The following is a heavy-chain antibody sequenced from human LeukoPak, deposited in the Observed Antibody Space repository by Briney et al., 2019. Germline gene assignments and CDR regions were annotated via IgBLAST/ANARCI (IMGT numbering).Heavy chain of an antibody. CDR3: ARLGATADFDL. J-gene: IGHJ2*01. CDR2: INHSGST. D-gene: IGHD5-12*01. Sequence: PSETLSLTCAVYGGYFTGYYWSWIRQPPGKGLEWIGEINHSGSTNYNPSLKSRVTISVDTSKNQFSLKLSSVTAADTAVYYCARLGATADFDLWGRGTLVTVSS. V-gene: IGHV4-34*01. CDR1: GGYFTGYY.